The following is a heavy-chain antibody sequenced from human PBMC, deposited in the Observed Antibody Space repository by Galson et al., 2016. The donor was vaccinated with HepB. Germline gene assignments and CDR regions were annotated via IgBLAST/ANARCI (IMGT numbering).Heavy chain of an antibody. CDR2: ISAYNGNT. V-gene: IGHV1-18*04. CDR3: AAAVAGNFDY. CDR1: GYTFTSYG. Sequence: SVKVSCKASGYTFTSYGIPWVRQAPGQGLEWMGWISAYNGNTNYAQKLQGRVTMTTDTSTSTAYVELRSLRSDDTAVYYCAAAVAGNFDYWGQGILVTVSS. D-gene: IGHD6-19*01. J-gene: IGHJ4*02.